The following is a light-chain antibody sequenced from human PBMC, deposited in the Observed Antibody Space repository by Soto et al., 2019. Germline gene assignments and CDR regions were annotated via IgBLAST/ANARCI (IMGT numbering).Light chain of an antibody. CDR3: NSLTTTNTYV. CDR1: SSDVGGFDH. Sequence: QSVLTQPASVSGSPGQSITISCTGASSDVGGFDHVSWYQQHPGKVPRLLIYDVSSRPPGVSDRFSGSKSGNTASLTISGLQAEDEADYYCNSLTTTNTYVFGTGTKVTV. J-gene: IGLJ1*01. V-gene: IGLV2-14*03. CDR2: DVS.